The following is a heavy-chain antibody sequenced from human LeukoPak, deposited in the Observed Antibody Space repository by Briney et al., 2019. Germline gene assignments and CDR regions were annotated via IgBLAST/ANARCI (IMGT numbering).Heavy chain of an antibody. V-gene: IGHV4-59*11. CDR2: IYYDGAT. J-gene: IGHJ5*02. D-gene: IGHD6-19*01. CDR1: GGSMRSQY. Sequence: SETLSLTCPVSGGSMRSQYWSWIRQTPGKGPEWNGLIYYDGATNYNPSLKSRVTISVDTSKNQFSLRLKSVTAADTAVYYCARDGILVPGSDNWFDPWGRGTLVTVSS. CDR3: ARDGILVPGSDNWFDP.